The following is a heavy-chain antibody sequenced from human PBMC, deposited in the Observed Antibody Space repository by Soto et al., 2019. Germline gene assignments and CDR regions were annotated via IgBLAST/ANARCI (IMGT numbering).Heavy chain of an antibody. CDR1: GFNFNYHG. D-gene: IGHD6-13*01. V-gene: IGHV3-33*01. Sequence: GGSLRLSCATSGFNFNYHGMHWVRQALGKGLEWVAHLWAGGNYAYYAYSVKGRFTISSDQSTNTLYLQMNSLGAEDTAVYYCTRDAQQLANYGMDVWGQGTTVTVSS. CDR2: LWAGGNYA. J-gene: IGHJ6*02. CDR3: TRDAQQLANYGMDV.